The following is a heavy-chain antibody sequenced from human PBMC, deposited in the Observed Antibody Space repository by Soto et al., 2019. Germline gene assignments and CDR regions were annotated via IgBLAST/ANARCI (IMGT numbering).Heavy chain of an antibody. J-gene: IGHJ4*02. CDR2: IRSQSDGGTR. D-gene: IGHD7-27*01. CDR3: ATAPGYWGSAPLDF. Sequence: DVQLVESGGGLVKPGGSLRLSCVASGLTFSDAWMNWLRQVPGKGPEWVARIRSQSDGGTRDYTAPVNGGFTISRDDSKSNLYLQMNSLKTDDTAIYYCATAPGYWGSAPLDFWGQGTLVTVSS. CDR1: GLTFSDAW. V-gene: IGHV3-15*07.